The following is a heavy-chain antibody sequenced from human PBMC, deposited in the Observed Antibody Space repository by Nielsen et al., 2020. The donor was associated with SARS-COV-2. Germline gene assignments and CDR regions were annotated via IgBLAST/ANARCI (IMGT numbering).Heavy chain of an antibody. CDR2: IYYSGST. D-gene: IGHD3-3*01. CDR3: ARGRTENYDLWSGYYYYYYYMDV. J-gene: IGHJ6*03. CDR1: GGSISSSSYY. V-gene: IGHV4-39*01. Sequence: SETLSLTCTVSGGSISSSSYYWGWIRQPPGKGLEWIGSIYYSGSTYYNPPLKSRVTISVDTSKNQFSLKLSSVTAADTAVYYCARGRTENYDLWSGYYYYYYYMDVWGKGTTVTVSS.